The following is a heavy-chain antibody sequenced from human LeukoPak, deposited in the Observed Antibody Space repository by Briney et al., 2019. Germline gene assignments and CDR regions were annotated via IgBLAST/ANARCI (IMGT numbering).Heavy chain of an antibody. V-gene: IGHV3-23*01. CDR2: IGTSGNSK. J-gene: IGHJ6*02. CDR3: AAGLYYYGMDM. D-gene: IGHD6-13*01. CDR1: GFTFTTYP. Sequence: QTGGSQRLSCAASGFTFTTYPMTWVRRAPGRGLEWVSAIGTSGNSKYYAVSVRGRFTVSRDNFKNSLYLQMDRVRAEDTAVYYCAAGLYYYGMDMWGQGTTVTVSS.